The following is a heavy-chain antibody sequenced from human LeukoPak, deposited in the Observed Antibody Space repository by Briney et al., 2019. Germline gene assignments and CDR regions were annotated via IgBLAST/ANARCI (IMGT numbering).Heavy chain of an antibody. CDR2: ISGNGGST. J-gene: IGHJ5*02. CDR1: GFTFNSFA. CDR3: VKDRRLAVDWFDP. V-gene: IGHV3-64D*06. D-gene: IGHD6-19*01. Sequence: PGGSLRLSCSASGFTFNSFAIHWVRQAPGKGLEYVSVISGNGGSTYYADSVKGRFTISRDNSKNTVYLQMSSLRPEDTAVYYCVKDRRLAVDWFDPWGQGTLVTVSS.